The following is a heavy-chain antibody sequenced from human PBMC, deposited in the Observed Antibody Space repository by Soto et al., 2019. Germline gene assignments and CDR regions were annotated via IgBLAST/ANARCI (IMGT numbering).Heavy chain of an antibody. CDR3: ARDQLEGNWFDP. V-gene: IGHV4-30-2*01. CDR1: GGSISSGGYS. J-gene: IGHJ5*02. CDR2: IYHSGNT. Sequence: QLQLQESGSGLVRPSQTLSLTCAVSGGSISSGGYSWNWIRQPPGKGLEWIGYIYHSGNTLYNPSLQSRVTISVDKSKNQLSLKLSSVTAADTAVYYCARDQLEGNWFDPWGQGTLVTVSS. D-gene: IGHD1-1*01.